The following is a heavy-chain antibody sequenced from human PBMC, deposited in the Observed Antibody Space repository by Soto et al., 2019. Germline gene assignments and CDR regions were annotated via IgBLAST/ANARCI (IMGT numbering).Heavy chain of an antibody. J-gene: IGHJ4*02. CDR2: IYYSGST. Sequence: QVQLQESGPGLVKPSQTLSLTCTVSGGSISSGGYYWSWIRQHPGKGLEWIGYIYYSGSTYYNPSLKSRVTISVDTSKNQFSLKLSSVTAADTAVYYCASSGVRFLEWLPTLGYWGQGTLVTVSS. D-gene: IGHD3-3*01. CDR3: ASSGVRFLEWLPTLGY. V-gene: IGHV4-31*03. CDR1: GGSISSGGYY.